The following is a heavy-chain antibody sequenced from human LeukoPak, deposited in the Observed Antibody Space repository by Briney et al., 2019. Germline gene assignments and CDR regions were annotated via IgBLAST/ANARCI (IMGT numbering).Heavy chain of an antibody. CDR3: AKGSSPSLLGYFDY. Sequence: GGSLRLSCAASGFTFSSYSMNWVRQAPGKGLEWVSSISSSSSYIYYADSVKGRFTISRDNSKNTLYLQMISLRAEDTAVFYCAKGSSPSLLGYFDYWGQGIMVTVSS. CDR2: ISSSSSYI. CDR1: GFTFSSYS. J-gene: IGHJ4*02. V-gene: IGHV3-21*01. D-gene: IGHD6-13*01.